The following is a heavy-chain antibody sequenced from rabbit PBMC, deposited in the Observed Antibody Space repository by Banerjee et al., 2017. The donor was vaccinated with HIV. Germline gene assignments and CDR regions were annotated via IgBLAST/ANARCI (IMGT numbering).Heavy chain of an antibody. D-gene: IGHD1-1*01. J-gene: IGHJ4*01. V-gene: IGHV1S45*01. CDR3: ARDYAIIYRPNL. CDR2: IYAGSSGST. CDR1: GFSFSSSYY. Sequence: QEQLVESGGGLVQPEGSLTLTCTASGFSFSSSYYMCWVRQAPGKGLEWIGCIYAGSSGSTYYATWAKGRFTISKTSSTTVTLQMTSLTAADTATYFCARDYAIIYRPNLWGPGTLVTVS.